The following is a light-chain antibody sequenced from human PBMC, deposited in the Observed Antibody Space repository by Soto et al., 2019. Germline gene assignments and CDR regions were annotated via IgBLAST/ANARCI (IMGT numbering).Light chain of an antibody. J-gene: IGKJ4*01. CDR2: DAS. CDR1: QSVSSY. CDR3: QQRSNWPPAT. V-gene: IGKV3-11*01. Sequence: IVLTQSPATLSLSPGQRATLFCRASQSVSSYLAWYQQKPGQAPRLLIYDASSRATGIPARFSGSGSGTDFTLTSSSLEPEDSAVYYCQQRSNWPPATFGGGTKVEIK.